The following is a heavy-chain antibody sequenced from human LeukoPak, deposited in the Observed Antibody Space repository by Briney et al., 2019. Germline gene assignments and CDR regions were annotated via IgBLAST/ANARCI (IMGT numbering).Heavy chain of an antibody. Sequence: GGSLRLSCAASGFTFSSYWMHWVRQAPGEGLVWVSHINSDGSNTNYADSVKGRFTISRDNAENTLYLQMNSLTAEDTAVYYCARDRGYNLDYWGQGTLVTVSS. CDR2: INSDGSNT. CDR1: GFTFSSYW. V-gene: IGHV3-74*01. J-gene: IGHJ4*02. CDR3: ARDRGYNLDY. D-gene: IGHD5-24*01.